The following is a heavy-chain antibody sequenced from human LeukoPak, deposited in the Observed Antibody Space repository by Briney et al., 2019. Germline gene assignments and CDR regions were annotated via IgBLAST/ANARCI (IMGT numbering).Heavy chain of an antibody. V-gene: IGHV4-59*08. CDR1: GASFSGNY. CDR2: IYDSGST. J-gene: IGHJ5*02. CDR3: ARGVSGWYQVNWFDP. Sequence: SETLSLTCTVSGASFSGNYWGWIRQPPGKGPEWIGYIYDSGSTRYNPSLESRVTLSVDTSKKEFFLKLSSVTAADTATYYCARGVSGWYQVNWFDPWGQGTLVTVSS. D-gene: IGHD6-19*01.